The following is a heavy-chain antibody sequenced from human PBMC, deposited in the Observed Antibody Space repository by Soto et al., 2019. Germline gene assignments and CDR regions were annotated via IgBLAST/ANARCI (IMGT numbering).Heavy chain of an antibody. V-gene: IGHV3-7*01. CDR2: INPAGSEK. CDR1: GFTFSSFW. Sequence: PGGSLRLSCAASGFTFSSFWMDWVRQAPGKGLEWVANINPAGSEKQYVDSVKGRFTISRDNAKNLLYLQMNSVTAEDSALYYCSRSLDSWGQGTRVTVSS. CDR3: SRSLDS. J-gene: IGHJ4*02.